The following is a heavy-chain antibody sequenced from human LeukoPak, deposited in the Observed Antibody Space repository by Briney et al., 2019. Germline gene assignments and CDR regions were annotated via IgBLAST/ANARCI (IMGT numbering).Heavy chain of an antibody. Sequence: GGSLRLSCAASGFTLSSYWMNWVRQAPGKGLVWVSRIASDGSSTTYADSVKGRFSTSRDNAKNTLYLQMNSLRVEDTAVYYCARGRPHGNDYWGQGTLVTVSS. V-gene: IGHV3-74*01. CDR3: ARGRPHGNDY. D-gene: IGHD4-23*01. CDR1: GFTLSSYW. J-gene: IGHJ4*02. CDR2: IASDGSST.